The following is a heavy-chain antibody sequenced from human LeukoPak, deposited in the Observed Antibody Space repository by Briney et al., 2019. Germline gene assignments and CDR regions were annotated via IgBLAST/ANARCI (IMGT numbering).Heavy chain of an antibody. CDR2: IKTDGSET. Sequence: GGSLRLSCAASGFTFSSYWMSWVRQAPGKELEWVGNIKTDGSETYYMDSVKGRFTISRDNAKNSLYLQMNSLRAEDTALYYCAKASSNYYFDYWGQGTLVTVSS. CDR3: AKASSNYYFDY. J-gene: IGHJ4*02. D-gene: IGHD4-11*01. V-gene: IGHV3-7*03. CDR1: GFTFSSYW.